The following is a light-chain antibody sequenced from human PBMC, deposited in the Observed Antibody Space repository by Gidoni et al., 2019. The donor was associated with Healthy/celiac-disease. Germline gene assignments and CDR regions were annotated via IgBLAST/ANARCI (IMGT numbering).Light chain of an antibody. CDR2: AAS. Sequence: DIQMTQSPSSLSASVGDRVTITCRASASISSYLNWYQQKPGKAPKLLIYAASSLQSGVPSRFSGSGSGTDFTLTISSLQPEDFATYYCQQCYSTPYTFGQGTKLEIK. V-gene: IGKV1-39*01. CDR3: QQCYSTPYT. CDR1: ASISSY. J-gene: IGKJ2*01.